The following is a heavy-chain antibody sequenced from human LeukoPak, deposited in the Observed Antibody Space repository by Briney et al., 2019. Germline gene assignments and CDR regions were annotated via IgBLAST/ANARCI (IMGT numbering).Heavy chain of an antibody. CDR2: IFYSGTT. Sequence: SETLSLTCTVSGGSISSSSYYWGWIRQPPGKGLEWIGSIFYSGTTYYNPSLKSRVTISVDTSKNQFSLKLSSVTAADTAVYYCARSPYDSSPEDSPEYFDYWGQGTLVTVSS. CDR3: ARSPYDSSPEDSPEYFDY. D-gene: IGHD3-22*01. CDR1: GGSISSSSYY. V-gene: IGHV4-39*07. J-gene: IGHJ4*02.